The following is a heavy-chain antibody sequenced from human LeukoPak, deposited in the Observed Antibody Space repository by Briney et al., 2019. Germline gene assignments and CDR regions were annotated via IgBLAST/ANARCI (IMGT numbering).Heavy chain of an antibody. Sequence: AGGSLRLSCAASGFTFSSYSMNWVRQAPGKGLGWVSSISSSSSHIYYADSVKDRFTISRDNAKNSLYLQMNSLRAEDTAVYYCARDQYSGSWFHWGQGTLVTVSS. CDR3: ARDQYSGSWFH. V-gene: IGHV3-21*01. CDR1: GFTFSSYS. J-gene: IGHJ4*02. CDR2: ISSSSSHI. D-gene: IGHD1-26*01.